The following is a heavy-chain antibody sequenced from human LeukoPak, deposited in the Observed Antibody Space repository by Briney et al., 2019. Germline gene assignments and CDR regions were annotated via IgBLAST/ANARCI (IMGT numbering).Heavy chain of an antibody. Sequence: GGSLRLSCAASGFTASSNYLSWVRQAPGKGLEWVSAIYSGGSTYYADSVKGRLTISRDNSKNTLYLQMNSLRGEDTAVYYCAKHKENYGDSCLDDYWGQGTLVTVSS. D-gene: IGHD4-17*01. CDR1: GFTASSNY. V-gene: IGHV3-53*01. CDR2: IYSGGST. J-gene: IGHJ4*02. CDR3: AKHKENYGDSCLDDY.